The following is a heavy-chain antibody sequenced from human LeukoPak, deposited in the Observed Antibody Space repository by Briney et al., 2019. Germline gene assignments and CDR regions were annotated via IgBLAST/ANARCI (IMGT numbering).Heavy chain of an antibody. CDR1: GYTFTRYD. V-gene: IGHV1-8*01. D-gene: IGHD4-23*01. J-gene: IGHJ5*02. CDR3: ARDYGGNSGWFDP. Sequence: ASVKVSCKASGYTFTRYDMNWVRQATGQGIEWLGWMNPNSGNTGYAQKFQGRVTMTRNTSISTAYMELSSLRSEDTAVYYCARDYGGNSGWFDPWGQGTLVTVSS. CDR2: MNPNSGNT.